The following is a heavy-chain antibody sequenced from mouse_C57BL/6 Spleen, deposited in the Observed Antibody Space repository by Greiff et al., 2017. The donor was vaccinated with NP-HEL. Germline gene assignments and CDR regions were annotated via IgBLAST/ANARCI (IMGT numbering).Heavy chain of an antibody. CDR2: IDPSDSYT. D-gene: IGHD2-5*01. CDR3: ASTYYSNYPFAY. CDR1: GYTFTSYW. V-gene: IGHV1-69*01. Sequence: QVQLQQPGAELVMPGASVKLSCKASGYTFTSYWMHWVKQRPGQGLEWIGEIDPSDSYTNYNQKFKGKSTLTVDKSSSTAYMQLSSLTSEDSAVYYCASTYYSNYPFAYWGQGTLVTVSA. J-gene: IGHJ3*01.